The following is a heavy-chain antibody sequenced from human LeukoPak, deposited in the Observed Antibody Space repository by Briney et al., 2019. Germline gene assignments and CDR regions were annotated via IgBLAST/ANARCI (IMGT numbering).Heavy chain of an antibody. CDR2: IRYDGSNK. CDR3: ARADCSGGSCYLDY. CDR1: GFTFSSYG. V-gene: IGHV3-30*02. J-gene: IGHJ4*02. Sequence: GGSLRLSCAASGFTFSSYGMHWVRQAPGKGLEWVAFIRYDGSNKYYADSVKGRFTISRDNSENTLYLQMNSLRAEDTAVYYCARADCSGGSCYLDYWGQGTLVTVSS. D-gene: IGHD2-15*01.